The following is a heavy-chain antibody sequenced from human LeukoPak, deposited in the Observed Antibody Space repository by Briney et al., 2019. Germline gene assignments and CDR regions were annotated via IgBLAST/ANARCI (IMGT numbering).Heavy chain of an antibody. D-gene: IGHD2-2*02. CDR2: IIPIFGTA. J-gene: IGHJ5*02. CDR3: ARGVVPAAIFDGFDP. CDR1: GGTFSSYA. Sequence: ASVKVSCKASGGTFSSYAISWVRQAPGQGLEWMGGIIPIFGTANYAQKFQGRVTITADESTSTAYMELSRLRSEDTAVYYCARGVVPAAIFDGFDPWGQGTLVTVSS. V-gene: IGHV1-69*13.